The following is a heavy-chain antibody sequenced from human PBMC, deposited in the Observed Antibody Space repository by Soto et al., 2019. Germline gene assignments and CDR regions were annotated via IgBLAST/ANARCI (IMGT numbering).Heavy chain of an antibody. Sequence: GGSLRLSCAASGFTFSSYGMHWVRQAPGKGLEWVAVISYDGSNKYYADSVKGRFTISRDNSKNTLYLQMNSLRAEDTAVYYCAKDLDFVWFGELLWDYYGMDVWGQGTTVTVSS. V-gene: IGHV3-30*18. D-gene: IGHD3-10*01. J-gene: IGHJ6*02. CDR2: ISYDGSNK. CDR1: GFTFSSYG. CDR3: AKDLDFVWFGELLWDYYGMDV.